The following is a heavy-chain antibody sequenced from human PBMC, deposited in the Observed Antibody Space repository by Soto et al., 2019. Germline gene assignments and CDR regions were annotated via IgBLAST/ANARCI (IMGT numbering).Heavy chain of an antibody. CDR3: ARASYFDWLTGPSRGYYYGMDV. CDR2: IIPIFGTA. Sequence: QVQLVQSGAEVKKPGSSVKVSCKASGGTFSSYAISWVRQAPGQGLEWMGGIIPIFGTANYAQKFQGRVTITADESTSTAYMELSSLRSEDTAVYYCARASYFDWLTGPSRGYYYGMDVWGQGTTVTVSS. J-gene: IGHJ6*02. V-gene: IGHV1-69*01. CDR1: GGTFSSYA. D-gene: IGHD3-9*01.